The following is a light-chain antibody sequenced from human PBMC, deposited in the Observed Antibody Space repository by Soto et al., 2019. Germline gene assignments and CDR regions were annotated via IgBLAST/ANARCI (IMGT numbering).Light chain of an antibody. CDR1: SSNIGAYNY. V-gene: IGLV2-14*01. CDR3: FSHTTDHTYV. J-gene: IGLJ1*01. CDR2: DVS. Sequence: QSALTQPASVSESPGQSITISCTGTSSNIGAYNYVSWYQQHPGKAPKLIIYDVSNRPSGVSNRFSGSKSGNTASLTISGLQTEDEADYYCFSHTTDHTYVFGTGTKVTVL.